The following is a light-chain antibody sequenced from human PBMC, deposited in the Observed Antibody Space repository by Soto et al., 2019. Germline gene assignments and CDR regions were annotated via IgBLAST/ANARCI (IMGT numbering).Light chain of an antibody. V-gene: IGLV2-23*01. J-gene: IGLJ1*01. CDR3: CSNADGRTYV. CDR1: SSDVGSHKL. CDR2: EAT. Sequence: QSALTQPASVSGSPGQSITISCTGTSSDVGSHKLVSWYQQYPGKAPELIIFEATKRPSGVPNRFSGSKSGSTASLTISGLQAEDEADYYCCSNADGRTYVFGTGTKLTVL.